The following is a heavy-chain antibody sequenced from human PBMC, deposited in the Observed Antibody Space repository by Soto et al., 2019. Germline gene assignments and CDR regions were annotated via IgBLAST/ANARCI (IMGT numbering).Heavy chain of an antibody. Sequence: QVKLVESGGGVVQPGRSLRLSCAASGFSFSSYAMHRVRQAPGKGLEWLSFISYDGRNEYYADSVKGRFTVSRDSSENTLYLQINTLNPEDTAVYYCARDGCPTGVSLNAYWGQGPLVTVSP. D-gene: IGHD6-19*01. V-gene: IGHV3-30*04. J-gene: IGHJ4*02. CDR3: ARDGCPTGVSLNAY. CDR1: GFSFSSYA. CDR2: ISYDGRNE.